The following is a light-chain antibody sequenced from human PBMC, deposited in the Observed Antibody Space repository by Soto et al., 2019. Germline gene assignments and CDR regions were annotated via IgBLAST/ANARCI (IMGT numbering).Light chain of an antibody. CDR3: QLYNNWPPLT. Sequence: EIVMTQSPATLSVSPGERATLSCRASQSVSSNLAWYQQKPCQAPRLPIYGASTRATGIPARFSGSGSGTEFTLTLSSLQSEDFAVYYCQLYNNWPPLTFGGGTKVEI. CDR2: GAS. CDR1: QSVSSN. V-gene: IGKV3-15*01. J-gene: IGKJ4*01.